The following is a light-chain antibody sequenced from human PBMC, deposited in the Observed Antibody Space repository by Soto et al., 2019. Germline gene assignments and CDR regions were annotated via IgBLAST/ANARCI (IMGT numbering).Light chain of an antibody. J-gene: IGKJ1*01. CDR2: GAS. V-gene: IGKV3-15*01. Sequence: EIVMTQSPATLSVYPGERATLSCRASQSVSSNLAWYQQKPGQAPRLLIYGASTKATDIPARFSGSGSGTEFTLTISRLQYKDFAVFYCQQYNNWTSWTFGQGTKVEIK. CDR3: QQYNNWTSWT. CDR1: QSVSSN.